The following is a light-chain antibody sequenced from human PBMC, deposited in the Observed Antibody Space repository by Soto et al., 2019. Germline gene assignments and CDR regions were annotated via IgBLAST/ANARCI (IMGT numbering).Light chain of an antibody. V-gene: IGKV3-15*01. J-gene: IGKJ1*01. CDR1: QSVSDR. CDR3: QQYADWPKT. CDR2: AAS. Sequence: EILMTQSPDTLSVSPGERATISCRASQSVSDRVVWYQQKSGQAPSLLIYAASTRAAGVPARFSGSGSGTEFTLTISSLQSEDFAVYFCQQYADWPKTFGQGTKVDIK.